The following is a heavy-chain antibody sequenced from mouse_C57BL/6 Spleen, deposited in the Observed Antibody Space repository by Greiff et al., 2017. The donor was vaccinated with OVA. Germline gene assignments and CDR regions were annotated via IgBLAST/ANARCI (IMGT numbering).Heavy chain of an antibody. CDR3: ARVGDNYYAMDY. Sequence: VQLQQPGAELVMPGASVKLSCKASGYTFTSYWMHWVKQRPGQGLEWIGEIDPSDSYTNYNQKFKGKSTLTVDKSSSTAYMQLSSLTSEDSAVYYCARVGDNYYAMDYWGQGTSVTVSS. J-gene: IGHJ4*01. CDR2: IDPSDSYT. V-gene: IGHV1-69*01. CDR1: GYTFTSYW.